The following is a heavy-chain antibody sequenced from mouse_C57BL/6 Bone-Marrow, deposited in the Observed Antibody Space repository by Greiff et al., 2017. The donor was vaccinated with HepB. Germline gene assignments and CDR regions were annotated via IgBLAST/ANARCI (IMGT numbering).Heavy chain of an antibody. CDR2: IDPSDSYT. J-gene: IGHJ4*01. CDR3: GRDKTTNYAMED. D-gene: IGHD1-3*01. Sequence: VKLQQPGAELVMPGASVKLSCKASGYTFTSYWMPWVKQRPGQGLEWIGEIDPSDSYTNYNQKFKGKSTLTVDKSSSTAYMQLSSLTSEDSAVYNWGRDKTTNYAMEDWGKGTSVTVTS. CDR1: GYTFTSYW. V-gene: IGHV1-69*01.